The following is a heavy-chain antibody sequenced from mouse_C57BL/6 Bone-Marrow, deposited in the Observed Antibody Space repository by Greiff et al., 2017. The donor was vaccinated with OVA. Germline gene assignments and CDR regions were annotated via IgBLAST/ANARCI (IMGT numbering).Heavy chain of an antibody. CDR1: GYTFTSYW. J-gene: IGHJ1*03. Sequence: VQLQQPGAELVKPGASVKLSCKASGYTFTSYWMQWVKQRPGQGLEWIGEIDPSDSYTNYNQKFKGKATLTVDTSSSTAYIQLSSLTSEDSAVYYCAREDDYGSIYWYFDVWGTGTTVTVSS. CDR3: AREDDYGSIYWYFDV. D-gene: IGHD1-1*01. CDR2: IDPSDSYT. V-gene: IGHV1-50*01.